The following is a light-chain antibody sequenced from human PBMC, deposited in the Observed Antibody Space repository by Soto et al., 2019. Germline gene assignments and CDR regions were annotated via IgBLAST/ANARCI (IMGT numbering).Light chain of an antibody. Sequence: ERVLAHSQLAVSVSPVERATLFCRAIQIVSTTYLAWYQQKPGQAPRLLIYGSSSRAPGIPDRFSGSGSGTDFTLTISSLEPEDFAVYYCLQYGRSPMYTFGQATKVDIK. J-gene: IGKJ2*01. CDR3: LQYGRSPMYT. CDR1: QIVSTTY. CDR2: GSS. V-gene: IGKV3-20*01.